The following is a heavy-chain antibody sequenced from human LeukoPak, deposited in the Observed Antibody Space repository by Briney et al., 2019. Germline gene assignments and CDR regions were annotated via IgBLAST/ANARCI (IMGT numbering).Heavy chain of an antibody. CDR2: IGTAGDI. D-gene: IGHD6-13*01. Sequence: GGSLRLSCAASGFTFRSYDMHWVRQATGKGLEWVSGIGTAGDIYYPGSVKGRFTTSRENAKNSLYLQVNSLRAGDTAVYYCARAGYSSTWYSRYFDLWGRGTLVTVSS. CDR1: GFTFRSYD. CDR3: ARAGYSSTWYSRYFDL. V-gene: IGHV3-13*01. J-gene: IGHJ2*01.